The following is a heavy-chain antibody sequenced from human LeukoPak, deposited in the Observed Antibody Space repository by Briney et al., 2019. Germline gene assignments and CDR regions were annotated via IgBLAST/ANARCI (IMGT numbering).Heavy chain of an antibody. Sequence: SETLSLTCAVYGGSFSGYYWSWIRQPPGKGLEWIGEINHSGSINSNPSLKSRVTISVDTSKNQFSLKLSSVTAADTAVYYCACLTTADAFDIWGQGTMVTVSS. CDR2: INHSGSI. J-gene: IGHJ3*02. D-gene: IGHD3-22*01. CDR1: GGSFSGYY. V-gene: IGHV4-34*01. CDR3: ACLTTADAFDI.